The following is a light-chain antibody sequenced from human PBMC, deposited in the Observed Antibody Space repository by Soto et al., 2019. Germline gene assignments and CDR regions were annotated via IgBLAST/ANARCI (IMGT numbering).Light chain of an antibody. V-gene: IGKV3-20*01. CDR3: EQYGSPPLT. J-gene: IGKJ4*01. Sequence: EIVLTKSPGTLSLSPGERATLSCRASQSVGNNYLAWYQQKPGQAPRFLIYDASSRATGIPDRFSGSGSGTDFTLTISRLEPEDFAVYYCEQYGSPPLTFGGGTKVEIK. CDR2: DAS. CDR1: QSVGNNY.